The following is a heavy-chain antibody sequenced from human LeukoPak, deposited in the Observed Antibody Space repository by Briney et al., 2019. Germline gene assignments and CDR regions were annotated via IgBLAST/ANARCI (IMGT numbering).Heavy chain of an antibody. CDR3: ARDGSDYDYVWGSYDY. V-gene: IGHV3-33*01. D-gene: IGHD3-16*01. Sequence: GGSLRLSCAASGFTFSSYGMHWVRQAPGKELEWVAVIWYDGSNKYYADSVKGRFTISRDNSKNTLYLQMNSLRAEDTAVYYCARDGSDYDYVWGSYDYWGQGTLVTVSS. J-gene: IGHJ4*02. CDR2: IWYDGSNK. CDR1: GFTFSSYG.